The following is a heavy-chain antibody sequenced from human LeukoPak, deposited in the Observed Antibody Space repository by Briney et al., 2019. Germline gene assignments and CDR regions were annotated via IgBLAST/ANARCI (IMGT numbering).Heavy chain of an antibody. CDR3: ARGGTPGYSSGRIDY. Sequence: GGSLRLSCVASGFTVSSNYMSWVRQAPGKGLKWVSVIYSAGNTYHADSVKGRFTISRHNSENTLYLHMNSLRVEDTAVYFCARGGTPGYSSGRIDYWGQGTLVTVSS. J-gene: IGHJ4*02. D-gene: IGHD6-19*01. V-gene: IGHV3-53*04. CDR1: GFTVSSNY. CDR2: IYSAGNT.